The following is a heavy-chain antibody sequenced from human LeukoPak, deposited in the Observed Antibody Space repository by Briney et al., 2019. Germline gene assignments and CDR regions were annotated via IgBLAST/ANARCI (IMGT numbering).Heavy chain of an antibody. CDR3: AREKFYHGSGSYPGLLYYYYMDV. CDR2: TYYRSKWYN. J-gene: IGHJ6*03. D-gene: IGHD3-10*01. Sequence: SQTLSLTCAISGDSVSSNSAAWNWIRQSPSRGLEWLGGTYYRSKWYNDYAVSVKSLITITPDTSKNQFSLQLNSVTAAAPAVYYCAREKFYHGSGSYPGLLYYYYMDVWGKGTTVTVSS. CDR1: GDSVSSNSAA. V-gene: IGHV6-1*01.